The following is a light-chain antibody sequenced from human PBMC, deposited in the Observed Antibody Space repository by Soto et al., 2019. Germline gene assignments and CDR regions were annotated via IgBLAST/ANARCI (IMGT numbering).Light chain of an antibody. Sequence: EIVLTQSPGTLSLSPGERATLSCRASQTVSSIFLAWYQQKPGQAPRLLIYGASSRATCIPDRFSGSGSGTDFTRTIRRLEPEDFAMYYCQQYESSRTFGQGTKVEMK. CDR3: QQYESSRT. J-gene: IGKJ1*01. V-gene: IGKV3-20*01. CDR1: QTVSSIF. CDR2: GAS.